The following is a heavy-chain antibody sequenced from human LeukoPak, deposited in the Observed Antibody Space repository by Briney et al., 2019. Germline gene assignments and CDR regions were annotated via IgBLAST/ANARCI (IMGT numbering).Heavy chain of an antibody. CDR3: ARAYGSGSPPDN. D-gene: IGHD3-10*01. CDR1: GGSFSGYY. Sequence: SETLSLTCAVYGGSFSGYYWSWIRQPPGKGLEWIGEINHSGSTNYNPPLKSRVTISVDTSKNQFSLKLSSVTAADTALYYCARAYGSGSPPDNWGQGTLVTVSS. J-gene: IGHJ4*02. CDR2: INHSGST. V-gene: IGHV4-34*01.